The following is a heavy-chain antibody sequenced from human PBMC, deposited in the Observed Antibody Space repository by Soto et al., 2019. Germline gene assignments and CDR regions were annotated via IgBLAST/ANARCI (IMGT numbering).Heavy chain of an antibody. CDR3: TKNSAYALDY. CDR2: LHHGGST. Sequence: SETLSLTCDVSRYSINNNNWWSLVRQPPGGGLEWIGELHHGGSTNYNPSLESRATFSVDISKNQFFLKLSSVTAADTAVYYCTKNSAYALDYWGQGTLVTVSS. D-gene: IGHD5-12*01. J-gene: IGHJ4*02. CDR1: RYSINNNNW. V-gene: IGHV4-4*02.